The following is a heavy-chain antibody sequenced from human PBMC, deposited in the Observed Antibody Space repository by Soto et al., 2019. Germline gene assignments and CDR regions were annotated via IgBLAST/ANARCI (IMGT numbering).Heavy chain of an antibody. CDR2: IWYDGNYK. J-gene: IGHJ4*02. Sequence: GGSLRLSCAASGFMFSYYGMHWVRQAPGKGLEWVAIIWYDGNYKYYSESAKGRFTISRDNSNNTLYLQMNNLRVEDTAVYFCAREGAVAGSQDFWGQGTLVTV. D-gene: IGHD6-19*01. CDR3: AREGAVAGSQDF. V-gene: IGHV3-33*01. CDR1: GFMFSYYG.